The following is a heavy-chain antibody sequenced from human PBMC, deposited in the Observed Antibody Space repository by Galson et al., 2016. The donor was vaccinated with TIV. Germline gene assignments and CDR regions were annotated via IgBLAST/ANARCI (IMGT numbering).Heavy chain of an antibody. D-gene: IGHD3-22*01. V-gene: IGHV1-69*02. Sequence: SVKVSCKASGGTFHKYTISWVRQAPGQGLEWMGRIVPILGMTNYAEKFQGRVTITADRPTSTAYMELSSLRSEDTAVYYSHVVLTSGDSYGLDVWGQGTTVTVSS. J-gene: IGHJ6*02. CDR2: IVPILGMT. CDR1: GGTFHKYT. CDR3: HVVLTSGDSYGLDV.